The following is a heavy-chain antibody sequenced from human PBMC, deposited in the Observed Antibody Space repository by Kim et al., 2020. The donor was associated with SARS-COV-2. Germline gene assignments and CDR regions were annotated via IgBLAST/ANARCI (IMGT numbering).Heavy chain of an antibody. Sequence: SVKVSCKASGGTFSSYAISWVRQAPGQGLEWMGGIIPIFGTANYAQKFQGRVTITADESTSTVYMELSSLRSEDTAVYYCARDVGYCSSTSCYSRDAFDIWGQGTMVTVSS. V-gene: IGHV1-69*13. CDR1: GGTFSSYA. D-gene: IGHD2-2*02. CDR3: ARDVGYCSSTSCYSRDAFDI. J-gene: IGHJ3*02. CDR2: IIPIFGTA.